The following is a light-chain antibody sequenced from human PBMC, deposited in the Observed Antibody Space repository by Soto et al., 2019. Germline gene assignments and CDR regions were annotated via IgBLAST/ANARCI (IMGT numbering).Light chain of an antibody. CDR2: EVS. CDR3: NSYTTTSALV. Sequence: QSLLTQPASLSGSPGQSITISCTGSSADIGSHNYVSWYQQHPGKVPKLIIYEVSKRPSGASDRFSGSKSGNAAYLSISGLQPEDEADYYCNSYTTTSALVFGTGTKVNVL. V-gene: IGLV2-14*01. J-gene: IGLJ1*01. CDR1: SADIGSHNY.